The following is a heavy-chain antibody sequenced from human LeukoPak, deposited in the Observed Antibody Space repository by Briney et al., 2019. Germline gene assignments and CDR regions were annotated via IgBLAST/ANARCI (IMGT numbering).Heavy chain of an antibody. Sequence: PSETLSLTCTVSGGSISSYYWSWIRQAPGKGLEWVSYIRSSGSTIYYADSVKGQFTTSRDNAKNSLYLQMNSLRAEDTAVYYCARDERLTTVTTSFDYWGQGTLVTVSS. CDR3: ARDERLTTVTTSFDY. V-gene: IGHV3-11*01. D-gene: IGHD4-17*01. CDR1: GGSISSYY. J-gene: IGHJ4*02. CDR2: IRSSGSTI.